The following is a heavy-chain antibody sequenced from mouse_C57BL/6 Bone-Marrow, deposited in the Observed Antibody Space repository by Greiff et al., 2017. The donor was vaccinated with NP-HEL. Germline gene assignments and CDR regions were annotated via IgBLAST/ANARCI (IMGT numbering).Heavy chain of an antibody. J-gene: IGHJ3*01. V-gene: IGHV1-80*01. CDR1: GYEFSNYW. Sequence: VQRVESGAELVKPGASVKISCKASGYEFSNYWMNWVKQRPGKGLEWIGQIYPGDGDTNYNGKFKDKATLTAYKSSSTAYMQLSRLTSEDSAVYFWARGAYWGQGTLVTVSA. CDR3: ARGAY. CDR2: IYPGDGDT.